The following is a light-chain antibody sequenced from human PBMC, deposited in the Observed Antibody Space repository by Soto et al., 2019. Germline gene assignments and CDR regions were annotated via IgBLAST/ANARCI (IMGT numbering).Light chain of an antibody. V-gene: IGKV3D-15*01. CDR1: QSVSSN. CDR2: GVS. Sequence: EIVMTQSPATLSVSPGERATLSCRASQSVSSNLAWYQQKSGQAPRLLISGVSNRATGTPDRFSGSGSGTEFTLTISSLQPDDFATYYCQHYNSYSEAFGQGTKVDI. CDR3: QHYNSYSEA. J-gene: IGKJ1*01.